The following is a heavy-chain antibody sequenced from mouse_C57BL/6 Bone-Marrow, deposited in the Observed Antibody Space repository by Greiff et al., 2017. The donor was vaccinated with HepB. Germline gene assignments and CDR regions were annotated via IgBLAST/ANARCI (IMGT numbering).Heavy chain of an antibody. V-gene: IGHV5-4*03. CDR2: ISDGGSYT. CDR3: ARGYYAFDY. Sequence: EVKVEESGGGLVKPGGSLKLSCAASGFTFSSYAMSWVRQTPEKRLEWVANISDGGSYTYYPDNVKGRFTIARDNAKNNLYLQMSHLKSEDTAMYYCARGYYAFDYWGQGTTLTVSS. CDR1: GFTFSSYA. D-gene: IGHD1-1*01. J-gene: IGHJ2*01.